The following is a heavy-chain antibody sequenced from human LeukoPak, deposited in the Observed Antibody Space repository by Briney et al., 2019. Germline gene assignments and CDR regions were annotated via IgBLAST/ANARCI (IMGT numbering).Heavy chain of an antibody. CDR3: AKGRGRAAAESKYFDY. CDR1: GFTFSSYG. Sequence: PGGSLRLSCAASGFTFSSYGMHWVRQAPGKGLEWVAFIRYDGSNKYYADSVKGRFTISRDNSKNTLYLQMNSLRAEDTAVYYCAKGRGRAAAESKYFDYWGQGTLVTVSS. CDR2: IRYDGSNK. J-gene: IGHJ4*02. V-gene: IGHV3-30*02. D-gene: IGHD6-13*01.